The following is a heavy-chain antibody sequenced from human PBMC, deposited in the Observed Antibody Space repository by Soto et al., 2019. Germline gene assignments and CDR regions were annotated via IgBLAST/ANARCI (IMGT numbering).Heavy chain of an antibody. J-gene: IGHJ6*02. Sequence: GESLKISCKGSGNSFTTYWIGWVRQMPGKGLEWMGIIYPGDSKTRYSPSFQGHVTISADKSISTAYLQWSSLKASDTAMYYCARTGGTPTDYYYYGMDVWGQGTTVTVSS. CDR1: GNSFTTYW. V-gene: IGHV5-51*01. D-gene: IGHD1-1*01. CDR2: IYPGDSKT. CDR3: ARTGGTPTDYYYYGMDV.